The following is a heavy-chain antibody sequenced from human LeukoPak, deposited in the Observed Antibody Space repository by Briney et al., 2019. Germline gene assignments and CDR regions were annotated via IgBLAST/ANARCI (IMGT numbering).Heavy chain of an antibody. J-gene: IGHJ6*03. CDR3: ARERDIVLMVYATHYYYYYMDD. Sequence: PGGSLRLSCAASGFTFSSYSMNWVRQAPGKGLECVSYISSSSSTIYYADSVKGRFTISRDNAKNSLYLQMNSLRAEDTAVYYCARERDIVLMVYATHYYYYYMDDWGKGTTVTVSS. D-gene: IGHD2-8*01. CDR1: GFTFSSYS. CDR2: ISSSSSTI. V-gene: IGHV3-48*01.